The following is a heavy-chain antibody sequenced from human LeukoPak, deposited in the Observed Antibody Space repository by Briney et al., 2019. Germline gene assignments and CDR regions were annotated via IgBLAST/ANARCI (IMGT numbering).Heavy chain of an antibody. CDR1: GFTFSSHG. J-gene: IGHJ4*02. CDR2: IWYDGSNK. Sequence: GGSLRLSCAASGFTFSSHGMRWVRQAPGKGLEWVAVIWYDGSNKYYADSVKGRFTISRDNSKNTLYLQMNSLRAEDTAVYYCARDGTGSNSGWYIHWGQGALVTVSS. CDR3: ARDGTGSNSGWYIH. D-gene: IGHD6-19*01. V-gene: IGHV3-33*01.